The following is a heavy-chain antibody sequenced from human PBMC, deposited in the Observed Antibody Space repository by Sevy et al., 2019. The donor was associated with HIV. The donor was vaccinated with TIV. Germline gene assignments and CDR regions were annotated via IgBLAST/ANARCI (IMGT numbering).Heavy chain of an antibody. Sequence: GGSLRLSCAASGFTFSDHYMEWVRQAPGKGLEWVGRIRNKADSYTTEYAASVKGRFTVSRDDSKNSLYLLMNSLKTEDTAVYYCATHAGIAAAARVFDHWGQGTLVTVSS. CDR3: ATHAGIAAAARVFDH. CDR2: IRNKADSYTT. CDR1: GFTFSDHY. J-gene: IGHJ4*02. V-gene: IGHV3-72*01. D-gene: IGHD6-13*01.